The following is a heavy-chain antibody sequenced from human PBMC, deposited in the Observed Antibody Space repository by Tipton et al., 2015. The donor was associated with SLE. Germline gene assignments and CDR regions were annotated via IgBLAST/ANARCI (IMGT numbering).Heavy chain of an antibody. CDR1: GGSINSYY. CDR2: IHSSGST. Sequence: TLSLTCTVSGGSINSYYWSWIRQPPGKGLEWIGYIHSSGSTNYNSSLESRVTISIDTSRNQFSLKLTSVTAADTAVYYCAREAYCSGGNCYMMNPRDYYYYGMDVWGQGTTVTVSS. D-gene: IGHD2-15*01. J-gene: IGHJ6*02. CDR3: AREAYCSGGNCYMMNPRDYYYYGMDV. V-gene: IGHV4-59*01.